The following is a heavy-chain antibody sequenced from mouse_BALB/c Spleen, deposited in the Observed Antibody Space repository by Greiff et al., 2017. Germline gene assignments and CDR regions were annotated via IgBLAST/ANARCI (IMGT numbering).Heavy chain of an antibody. CDR2: ISSGGSYT. Sequence: EVKLMESGGGLVKPGGSLKLSCAASGFTFSSYTMSWVRQTPEKRLEWVATISSGGSYTYYPDSVKGRFTISRDNAKNTLYLQISSLKSEDTAMYYCTGRGGNCYFDVWGAGTTVTVSS. J-gene: IGHJ1*01. CDR3: TGRGGNCYFDV. V-gene: IGHV5-6-4*01. CDR1: GFTFSSYT.